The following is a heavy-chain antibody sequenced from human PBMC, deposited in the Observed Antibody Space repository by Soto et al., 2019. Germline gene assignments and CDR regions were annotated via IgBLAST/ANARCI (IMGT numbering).Heavy chain of an antibody. Sequence: SVKVSCKASGGTFSSYAISWVRQAPGQGLEWMGGIIPIFGTANYAQKFQGRVTITADKSTSTAYMELSSLRSEDTAVYYCARDITGTTGPWFDPWGQGTLVTVSS. CDR3: ARDITGTTGPWFDP. V-gene: IGHV1-69*06. J-gene: IGHJ5*02. CDR2: IIPIFGTA. D-gene: IGHD1-7*01. CDR1: GGTFSSYA.